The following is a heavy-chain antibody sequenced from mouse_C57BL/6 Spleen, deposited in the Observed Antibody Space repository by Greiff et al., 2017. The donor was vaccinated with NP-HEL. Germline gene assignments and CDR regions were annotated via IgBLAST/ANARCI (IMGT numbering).Heavy chain of an antibody. V-gene: IGHV5-16*01. CDR1: GFTFSDYY. D-gene: IGHD5-1-1*01. J-gene: IGHJ3*01. CDR3: ARDHPYRGFAY. Sequence: EVQVVESEGGLVQPGSSMKLSCTASGFTFSDYYMPWVRQVPEKGLEWVANINYDGSSTYYLDSLKSRFIISRDNAKNILYLQMSSLKSEDTATYYCARDHPYRGFAYWGQGTLVTVSA. CDR2: INYDGSST.